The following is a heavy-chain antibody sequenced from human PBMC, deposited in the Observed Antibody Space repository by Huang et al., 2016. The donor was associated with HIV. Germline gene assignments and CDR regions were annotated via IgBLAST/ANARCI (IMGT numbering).Heavy chain of an antibody. CDR1: GYSLTSYD. CDR3: ARGDSGWSYDAFNI. Sequence: QVQLVQSGAELKKPGASVRVSCKASGYSLTSYDINWVRLAPGQGPGWMGWSNVNKGNTGEAQSFQGRVTMTTDTSTNTAYMERRSLRSDDTAVYYCARGDSGWSYDAFNIWGQGTMVTVSS. J-gene: IGHJ3*02. D-gene: IGHD6-19*01. CDR2: SNVNKGNT. V-gene: IGHV1-18*01.